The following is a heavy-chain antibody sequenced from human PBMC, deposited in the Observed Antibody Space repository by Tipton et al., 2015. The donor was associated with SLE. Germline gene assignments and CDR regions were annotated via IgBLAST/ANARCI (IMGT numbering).Heavy chain of an antibody. Sequence: TLSLTCTVSGGSISSYYRSWIRQPAGKGLEWIGRVYTSGSTNYNPSLKSRVTMSVDTSKNQFSLKLTSMTAADTAVYYCARDHWSGQRWFDPWGQGTLVTVSS. V-gene: IGHV4-4*07. CDR2: VYTSGST. CDR1: GGSISSYY. J-gene: IGHJ5*02. D-gene: IGHD3-3*01. CDR3: ARDHWSGQRWFDP.